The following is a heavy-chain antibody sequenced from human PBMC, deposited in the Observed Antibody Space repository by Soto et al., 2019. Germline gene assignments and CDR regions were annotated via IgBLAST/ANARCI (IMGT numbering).Heavy chain of an antibody. J-gene: IGHJ4*02. CDR3: TTTYYYGSGSYYFDY. Sequence: PSETLSLTCDVYGGSFNGYYWSWIRQPPGKGLEWIGYIYYSGSTNYNPSLKSRVTISVDMSKNQFSLKLSSVTAADTAVYYCTTTYYYGSGSYYFDYWGQGTLVTVSS. D-gene: IGHD3-10*01. V-gene: IGHV4-59*08. CDR1: GGSFNGYY. CDR2: IYYSGST.